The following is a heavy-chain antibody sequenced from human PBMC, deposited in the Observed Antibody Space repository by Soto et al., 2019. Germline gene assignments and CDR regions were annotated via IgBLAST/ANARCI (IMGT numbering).Heavy chain of an antibody. CDR1: GDPLSSGSYY. D-gene: IGHD3-9*01. Sequence: SETLSLTCTVSGDPLSSGSYYWSWIRQSPGKRPEWIAYIYYTGTTKYNPSLKSRVTISVDTSKNQFSLRLTSVTAADTAVYYCARAASQYFDLLSAFHPWGQGTLVTVSS. CDR3: ARAASQYFDLLSAFHP. CDR2: IYYTGTT. J-gene: IGHJ5*02. V-gene: IGHV4-61*01.